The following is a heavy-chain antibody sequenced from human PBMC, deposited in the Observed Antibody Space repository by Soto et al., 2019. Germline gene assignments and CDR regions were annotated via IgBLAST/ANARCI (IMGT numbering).Heavy chain of an antibody. D-gene: IGHD6-6*01. J-gene: IGHJ6*02. CDR2: IWYDGSNK. Sequence: GGSLRLSCAASGFTFSSYGMHWVRQAPGKGLEWVAVIWYDGSNKYYADSVKGRFTISRDNSKNTLYLQMNSLRAEDTAVYYCARVAYSSSRPTYYYYYYGMDVWGQGTTVTVSS. CDR3: ARVAYSSSRPTYYYYYYGMDV. CDR1: GFTFSSYG. V-gene: IGHV3-33*01.